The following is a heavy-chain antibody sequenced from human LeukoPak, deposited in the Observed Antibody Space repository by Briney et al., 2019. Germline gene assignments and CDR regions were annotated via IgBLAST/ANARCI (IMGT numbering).Heavy chain of an antibody. Sequence: GASVKVSCKVSGYTLTELPMHWVRQAPGKGLEWMGGFDPEDGETIYAQKFQGRVTMTRDTSISTAYMELSRLRSDDTAVYYCARDGEQWLEWGQGTLVTVSS. V-gene: IGHV1-24*01. CDR1: GYTLTELP. CDR3: ARDGEQWLE. D-gene: IGHD6-19*01. J-gene: IGHJ4*02. CDR2: FDPEDGET.